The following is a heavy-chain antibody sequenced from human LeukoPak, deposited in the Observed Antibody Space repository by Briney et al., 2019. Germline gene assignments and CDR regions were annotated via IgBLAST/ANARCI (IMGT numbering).Heavy chain of an antibody. CDR2: VSWNSGSI. D-gene: IGHD6-19*01. Sequence: GRSLRLSCAASGFTFDDYAMHWVRHAPGKGLEWVSGVSWNSGSIGYADSVKGRFTISRDNAKNSLYLQMNSLRAEDTALYYCAKDMSSSGHKGFDYWGQGTLVTVSS. J-gene: IGHJ4*02. V-gene: IGHV3-9*01. CDR1: GFTFDDYA. CDR3: AKDMSSSGHKGFDY.